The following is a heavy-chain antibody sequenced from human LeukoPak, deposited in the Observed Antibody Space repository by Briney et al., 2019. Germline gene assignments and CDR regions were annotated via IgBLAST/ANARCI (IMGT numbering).Heavy chain of an antibody. Sequence: GGSLRLSCAASEFTVSSNYMSWVRQAPGKGLEWVSIIYSGGSTDYADSVKGRFTISRDNSKNTLYLQMNSLRAEDTAVYYRARVLFGYSYGYYFDYWGQGTLVTVSA. CDR1: EFTVSSNY. CDR2: IYSGGST. D-gene: IGHD5-18*01. CDR3: ARVLFGYSYGYYFDY. V-gene: IGHV3-53*01. J-gene: IGHJ4*02.